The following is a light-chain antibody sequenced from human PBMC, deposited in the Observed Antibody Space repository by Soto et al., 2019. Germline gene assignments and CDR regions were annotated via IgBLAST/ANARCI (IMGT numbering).Light chain of an antibody. CDR2: DVS. CDR3: QQYNNWPFS. J-gene: IGKJ5*01. V-gene: IGKV3-15*01. Sequence: EVGLTKSPATLSLSPGERAXXXXXAGQGVTTNFAWYQQKSGQSPRLLIYDVSIRATGVPARFSATGSETDFTLTISGLQSGDSAVYFCQQYNNWPFSFGQGTRLEIK. CDR1: QGVTTN.